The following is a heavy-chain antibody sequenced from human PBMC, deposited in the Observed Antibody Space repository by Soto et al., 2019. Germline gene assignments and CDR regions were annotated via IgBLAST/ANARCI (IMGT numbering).Heavy chain of an antibody. CDR2: LNHEGTYK. V-gene: IGHV3-74*01. J-gene: IGHJ4*02. CDR3: VKEVETVRLVAFAL. CDR1: GFEFRANW. D-gene: IGHD5-18*01. Sequence: GGSLRLSCAASGFEFRANWMHWVRQAPGQGLVWVSRLNHEGTYKSYADSVEGRFTISRDNSKNIVYLQMNSLRVDDTALYYCVKEVETVRLVAFALWGQGTQVTVSS.